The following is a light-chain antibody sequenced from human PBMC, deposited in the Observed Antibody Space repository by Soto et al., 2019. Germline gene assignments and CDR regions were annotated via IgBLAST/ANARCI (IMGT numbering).Light chain of an antibody. CDR1: KNDIGVYDF. J-gene: IGLJ1*01. Sequence: QSAWAQPPSASGSPGQAVTISCTGTKNDIGVYDFVSWYQHHPGKAPRLIIYEVVQRPSGVPDRFSGSKSGNTASLTVSGLQAADEADYFCKSYAGSNTYVFGSGTKVTVL. CDR2: EVV. CDR3: KSYAGSNTYV. V-gene: IGLV2-8*01.